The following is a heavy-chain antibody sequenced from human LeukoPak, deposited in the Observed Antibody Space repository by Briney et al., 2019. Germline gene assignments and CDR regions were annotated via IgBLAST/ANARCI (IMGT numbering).Heavy chain of an antibody. CDR2: ISGSGVST. V-gene: IGHV3-23*01. Sequence: GGSLRLSCAASGLTFRTSGMSWVRQAPGKGLEWVSAISGSGVSTYYADSVKGRFTISRDNSKNTLYLQMNSLRAEDTAVYYCAKEYGYTYGEFDYWGQGTLVTVSS. CDR1: GLTFRTSG. CDR3: AKEYGYTYGEFDY. D-gene: IGHD5-18*01. J-gene: IGHJ4*02.